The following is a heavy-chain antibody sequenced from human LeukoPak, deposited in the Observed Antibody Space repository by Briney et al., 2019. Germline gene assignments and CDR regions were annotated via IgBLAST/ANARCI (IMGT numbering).Heavy chain of an antibody. CDR3: ARRIVVVIRIYNWFDP. CDR1: GGSFSGYY. CDR2: INHSGST. D-gene: IGHD3-22*01. V-gene: IGHV4-34*01. Sequence: PSETLSLTCAVYGGSFSGYYWSWIRQPPGKGLEWIGEINHSGSTNYNPSLKSRVTISVDTSKNQFSLKLSSVTAADTAVYYCARRIVVVIRIYNWFDPWGQGTLVTVSS. J-gene: IGHJ5*02.